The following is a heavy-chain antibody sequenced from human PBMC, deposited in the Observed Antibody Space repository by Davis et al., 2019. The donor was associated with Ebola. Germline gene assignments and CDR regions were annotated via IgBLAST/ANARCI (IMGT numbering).Heavy chain of an antibody. J-gene: IGHJ6*03. Sequence: SETLSLTCAVYGGSFSGYYWSWIRQPPGKGLEWIGEINHSGSTNYNPSLKSRVTISVDTSKNQFSLKLSSVTAADTAVYYCARGTGNYGGSPYMDVWGKGTTVTVSS. CDR1: GGSFSGYY. CDR3: ARGTGNYGGSPYMDV. V-gene: IGHV4-34*01. D-gene: IGHD4-23*01. CDR2: INHSGST.